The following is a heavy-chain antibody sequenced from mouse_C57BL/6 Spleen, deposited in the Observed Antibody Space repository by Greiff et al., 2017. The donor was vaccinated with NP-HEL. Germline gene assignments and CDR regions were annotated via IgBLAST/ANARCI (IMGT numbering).Heavy chain of an antibody. CDR1: GYTFTSYW. CDR3: ARDPGAFYYAMDY. V-gene: IGHV1-64*01. Sequence: VQLQQSGAELVKPGASVKLSCKASGYTFTSYWMHWVKQRPGQGLEWIGMIHPNSGSTNYNEKFKSKATLTVDKSSSTAYIQLSSLTSEDSAVYYCARDPGAFYYAMDYWGQGTSVTVSS. J-gene: IGHJ4*01. D-gene: IGHD6-1*01. CDR2: IHPNSGST.